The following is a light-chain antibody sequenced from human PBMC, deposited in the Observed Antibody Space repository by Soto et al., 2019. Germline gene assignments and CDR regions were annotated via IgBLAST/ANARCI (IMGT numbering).Light chain of an antibody. V-gene: IGKV4-1*01. CDR3: EQYYSLALS. CDR2: WAS. J-gene: IGKJ4*01. Sequence: SRWARCTINYNSSQSVLFRSNNKNHLAWYQQKPGQPPKLLIYWASTRESGVPDRFSGSGSGTDFTLAISSLQAEDVALYYCEQYYSLALSFAGGTKVDIK. CDR1: QSVLFRSNNKNH.